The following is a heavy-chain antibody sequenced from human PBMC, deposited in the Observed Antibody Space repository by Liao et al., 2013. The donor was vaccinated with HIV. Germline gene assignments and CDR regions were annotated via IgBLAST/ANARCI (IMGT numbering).Heavy chain of an antibody. Sequence: QLQLQESGPGLVKPSETLSLTCTVSGGSISSRSYYWGWIRQPPGKGLEWIGSIFYSGSTFYNPSLKSRVTISIDTSNNQFSLRLTSVTAADTAIYYCAREVKNYASGTLQGPFDPWGQGTLVIVSS. CDR1: GGSISSRSYY. D-gene: IGHD3-10*01. CDR2: IFYSGST. J-gene: IGHJ5*02. V-gene: IGHV4-39*07. CDR3: AREVKNYASGTLQGPFDP.